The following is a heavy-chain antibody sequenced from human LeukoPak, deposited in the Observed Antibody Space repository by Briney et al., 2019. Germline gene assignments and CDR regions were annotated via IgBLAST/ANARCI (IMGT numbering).Heavy chain of an antibody. Sequence: GGSLRLSCAASGFTFSSYAMSWVRQAPGKGLEWVSAISGSGGSTYYADSVKGRFTISRDNSKNTLYLQVNSLRAEDTAVYYCAKLMVRGVRTYYYGMDVWGQGTTVTVSS. CDR2: ISGSGGST. CDR1: GFTFSSYA. D-gene: IGHD3-10*01. CDR3: AKLMVRGVRTYYYGMDV. J-gene: IGHJ6*02. V-gene: IGHV3-23*01.